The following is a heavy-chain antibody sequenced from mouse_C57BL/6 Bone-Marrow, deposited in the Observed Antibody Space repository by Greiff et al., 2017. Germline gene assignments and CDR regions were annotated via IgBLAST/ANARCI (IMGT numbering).Heavy chain of an antibody. J-gene: IGHJ4*01. CDR3: ARKILGRCYYAMDY. CDR1: GFSFTSYG. Sequence: QVQLQQSGPGLVQPSQSLSITCTVSGFSFTSYGVHWVRQSPGKGLEWLGVIWSGGSTDYNAAFISRLSSSKDNSKRQVFFKMNSLQADDTAIYYCARKILGRCYYAMDYWGQGTSVTVSS. V-gene: IGHV2-2*01. CDR2: IWSGGST. D-gene: IGHD4-1*01.